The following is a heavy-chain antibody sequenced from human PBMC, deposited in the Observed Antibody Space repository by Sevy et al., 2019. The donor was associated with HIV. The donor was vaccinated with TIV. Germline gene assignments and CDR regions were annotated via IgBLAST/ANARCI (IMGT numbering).Heavy chain of an antibody. CDR2: ISGSGAIT. D-gene: IGHD3-22*01. Sequence: GGSLRLSCATSGFTSTPYAVAWVRQAPGKGLEWVAAISGSGAITYYADSRKARLIISRDRTNNTVYLQMKRLRAEDTALYYCAKDRYYFASSGYYYHHDAFDVWGRGTMVTVSS. CDR3: AKDRYYFASSGYYYHHDAFDV. CDR1: GFTSTPYA. J-gene: IGHJ3*01. V-gene: IGHV3-23*01.